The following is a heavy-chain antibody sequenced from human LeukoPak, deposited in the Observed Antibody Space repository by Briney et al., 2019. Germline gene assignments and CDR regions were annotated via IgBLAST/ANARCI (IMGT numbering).Heavy chain of an antibody. D-gene: IGHD6-19*01. V-gene: IGHV1-8*01. CDR1: GYTFTSYD. J-gene: IGHJ4*02. CDR3: ARVEIAVAGRGADY. Sequence: ASVKVSCKASGYTFTSYDINWVRQATGQGLEWMGWMNPNSGNTGYAQKFQGRVTMTRNTSISTAYMELSSLRSEDAAVYYCARVEIAVAGRGADYWGQGTLVTVSS. CDR2: MNPNSGNT.